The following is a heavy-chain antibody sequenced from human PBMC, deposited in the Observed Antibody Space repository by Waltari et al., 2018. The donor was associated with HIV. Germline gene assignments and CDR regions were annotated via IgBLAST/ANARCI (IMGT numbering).Heavy chain of an antibody. V-gene: IGHV1-69*04. CDR3: ARSRGYGSGEGAY. J-gene: IGHJ4*02. CDR2: IIPILGIA. CDR1: GGTFSSYA. D-gene: IGHD3-10*01. Sequence: QVQLVQSGAEVKKPGSSVKVSCKASGGTFSSYAISWVRQAPGQGLEWMGRIIPILGIANYAQKFQGRVTITADKSTSTAYMELSSLRSEDTAVYYCARSRGYGSGEGAYWGQGTMVTVSS.